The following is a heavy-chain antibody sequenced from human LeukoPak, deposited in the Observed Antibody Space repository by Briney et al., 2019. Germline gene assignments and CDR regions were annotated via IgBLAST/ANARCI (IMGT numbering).Heavy chain of an antibody. CDR1: GGSISSYY. J-gene: IGHJ6*02. CDR2: IYTSGST. CDR3: ARQSDPYYHYGLDF. Sequence: SETLSLTCTVSGGSISSYYWSWIRQPAGKGLEWIGRIYTSGSTNYNPSLKSRVTMSVDTSKNQFSLTLNSVTAADTAVYHCARQSDPYYHYGLDFWGQGTTVIVSS. V-gene: IGHV4-4*07.